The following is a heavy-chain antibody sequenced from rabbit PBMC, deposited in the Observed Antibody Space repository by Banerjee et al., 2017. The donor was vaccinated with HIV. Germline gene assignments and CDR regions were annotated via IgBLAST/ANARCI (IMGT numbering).Heavy chain of an antibody. J-gene: IGHJ4*01. D-gene: IGHD4-2*01. Sequence: QEQRVESGGDLVKPGASLTLTCTASGFSFSSSYWICWVRQAPGKGLEWIACINTISGDTVYATWAKGRFTISKASWTTVTLQMTSLTAADTATYFCARDRDWTLDLWGPGTLVTVS. V-gene: IGHV1S45*01. CDR2: INTISGDT. CDR1: GFSFSSSYW. CDR3: ARDRDWTLDL.